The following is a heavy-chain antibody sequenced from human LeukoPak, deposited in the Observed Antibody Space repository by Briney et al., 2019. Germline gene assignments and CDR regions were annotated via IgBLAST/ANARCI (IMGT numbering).Heavy chain of an antibody. CDR2: INPSGGST. V-gene: IGHV1-46*01. J-gene: IGHJ4*02. Sequence: ASVKVSCKASGYTVTSYYMHWVRQAPGQGLEWMGIINPSGGSTSYAQKFQGRATMTRDTSTSTVYMELSSLRSEDTAVYYCARDRIIGVHFDYWSQGTLVTVSS. CDR1: GYTVTSYY. CDR3: ARDRIIGVHFDY.